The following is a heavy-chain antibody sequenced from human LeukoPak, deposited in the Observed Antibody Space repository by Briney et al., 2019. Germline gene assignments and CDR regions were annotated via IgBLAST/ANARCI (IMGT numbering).Heavy chain of an antibody. CDR1: GFTFSSYE. J-gene: IGHJ4*02. D-gene: IGHD2-2*01. Sequence: GGSLRLSCAASGFTFSSYEMNWVRQAPGEGLEWVSYISSSGSTIYYADSVKGRFTISRDNAKNSLYLQMNSLRAEDTAVYYCAGYCSSTSCYRVDIVATSSVYWGQGTLVTVSS. V-gene: IGHV3-48*03. CDR2: ISSSGSTI. CDR3: AGYCSSTSCYRVDIVATSSVY.